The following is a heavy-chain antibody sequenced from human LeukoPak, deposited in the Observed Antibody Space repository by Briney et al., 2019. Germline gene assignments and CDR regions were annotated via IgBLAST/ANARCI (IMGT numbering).Heavy chain of an antibody. CDR3: ARHSLRDSSGYYFGAVYYFDY. J-gene: IGHJ4*02. CDR1: GGSISSSSYY. V-gene: IGHV4-39*01. D-gene: IGHD3-22*01. Sequence: SETLPLTCTVSGGSISSSSYYWGWIRQPPGKGLEWIGSIYYSGSTYYNPSLKSRVTISVDTSKNQFSLKLSSVTAADTAVYYCARHSLRDSSGYYFGAVYYFDYWGQGTLVTVSS. CDR2: IYYSGST.